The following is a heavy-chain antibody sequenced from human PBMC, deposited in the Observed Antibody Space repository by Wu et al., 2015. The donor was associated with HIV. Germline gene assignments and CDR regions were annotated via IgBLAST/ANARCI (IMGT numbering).Heavy chain of an antibody. CDR3: ARDTSGWYPLNGYFDY. V-gene: IGHV1-8*03. J-gene: IGHJ4*02. CDR1: GFSFNNYY. D-gene: IGHD6-19*01. Sequence: QVQLVQSGAELKKPGASVKVSCKASGFSFNNYYIYWVRLAPGHGLEWVGWINPQTGNTNYAQKFQGRVTITTDESTSTAYMELSSLRSEDTAVYYCARDTSGWYPLNGYFDYWGQGTLVTVSS. CDR2: INPQTGNT.